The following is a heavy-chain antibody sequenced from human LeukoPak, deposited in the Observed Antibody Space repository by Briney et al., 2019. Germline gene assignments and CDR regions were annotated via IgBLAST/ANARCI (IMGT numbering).Heavy chain of an antibody. Sequence: ASVKVSCKASGFPFNTYDINWVRQATGQGLEWMGWMNSNSGNTGYAQEFQGRVTITADESTSTAYMELSSLRSEDTAVYYCARASPSYYYDSSGYLPLDIWGQGTMVTVPS. CDR2: MNSNSGNT. J-gene: IGHJ3*02. V-gene: IGHV1-8*01. CDR1: GFPFNTYD. D-gene: IGHD3-22*01. CDR3: ARASPSYYYDSSGYLPLDI.